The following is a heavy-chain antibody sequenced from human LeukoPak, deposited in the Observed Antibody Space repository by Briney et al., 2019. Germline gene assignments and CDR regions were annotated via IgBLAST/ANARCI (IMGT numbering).Heavy chain of an antibody. D-gene: IGHD6-13*01. Sequence: GASVKVSCKASGYTFTSYGISWVRQAPGQGLEWMGWISAYNGNTNYAQKLQGRVTMTTDTSTSTAYMELRSLRSDDTAAYYCARDYRIAAAGLIDYWGQGTLVTVSS. CDR2: ISAYNGNT. V-gene: IGHV1-18*01. J-gene: IGHJ4*02. CDR1: GYTFTSYG. CDR3: ARDYRIAAAGLIDY.